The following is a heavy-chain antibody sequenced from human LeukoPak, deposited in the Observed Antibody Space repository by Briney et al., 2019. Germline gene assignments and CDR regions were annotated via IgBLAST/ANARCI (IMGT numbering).Heavy chain of an antibody. V-gene: IGHV1-58*01. CDR1: GFTFTTSA. J-gene: IGHJ4*02. CDR2: IVVGSGNT. D-gene: IGHD2-15*01. CDR3: ARDQAFVYCSGGTCYDDY. Sequence: SVKVSCKASGFTFTTSAVQWVRQARGQRLEWIGRIVVGSGNTDHAQKFQGRLTITRDISTSTAYMELSSLTSDDTAVYYCARDQAFVYCSGGTCYDDYWGQGSLVTVSS.